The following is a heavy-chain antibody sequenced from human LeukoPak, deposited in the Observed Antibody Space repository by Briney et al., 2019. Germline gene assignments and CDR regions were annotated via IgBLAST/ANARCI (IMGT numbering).Heavy chain of an antibody. Sequence: GGSLRLSCAASGFTFSSYEMNWVRQAPGKGLGWVSYISSSGSTLYYADSVKGRFTISRDDAKNSLYLQMNSLRAEDTALYYCARIYSSGSRYYFDYWGQGTLVTVSS. CDR1: GFTFSSYE. CDR3: ARIYSSGSRYYFDY. J-gene: IGHJ4*02. D-gene: IGHD6-19*01. CDR2: ISSSGSTL. V-gene: IGHV3-48*03.